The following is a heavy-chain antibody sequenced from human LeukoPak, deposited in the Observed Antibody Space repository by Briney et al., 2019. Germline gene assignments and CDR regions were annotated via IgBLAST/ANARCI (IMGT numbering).Heavy chain of an antibody. J-gene: IGHJ5*02. CDR2: IKQDGREY. D-gene: IGHD3-10*01. CDR1: GFTFSSYW. V-gene: IGHV3-7*01. CDR3: ARDLGVVRFDP. Sequence: PGGSLRLSCAASGFTFSSYWMSWVRQAPGKGLEWVANIKQDGREYYYVDSVKGRFTISRDNAKNSLYLQMNSLRAGDTAVYYCARDLGVVRFDPWGQGTLVTVSS.